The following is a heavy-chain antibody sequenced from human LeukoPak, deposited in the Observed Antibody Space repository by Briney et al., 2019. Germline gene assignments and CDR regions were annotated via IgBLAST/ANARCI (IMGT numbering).Heavy chain of an antibody. CDR2: ISSNGGST. V-gene: IGHV3-64D*09. CDR3: VKNYYDSSGYCGDAFDV. D-gene: IGHD3-22*01. Sequence: HPWGSVTCTGSGSGFTCCSFGWFWVGQAPGKGLEYVSTISSNGGSTYYADSVKGRFTISRDISKNTLYLQMSSLRAEDTAVYYCVKNYYDSSGYCGDAFDVW. CDR1: GFTCCSFG. J-gene: IGHJ3*01.